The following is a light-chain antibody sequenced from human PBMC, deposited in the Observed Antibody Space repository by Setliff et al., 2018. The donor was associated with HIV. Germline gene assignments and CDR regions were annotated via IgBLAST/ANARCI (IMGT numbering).Light chain of an antibody. CDR3: CSYAGSGTYV. V-gene: IGLV2-23*02. CDR2: DVS. CDR1: SSDVGGYNY. J-gene: IGLJ1*01. Sequence: QSALTQPASVSGSPGQSITISCTGTSSDVGGYNYVSWYQQYPGKAPKLMIYDVSKRPSGVSNRFSGSKSGNTASLTISGLQAEDEADYYCCSYAGSGTYVFGTGTKVTV.